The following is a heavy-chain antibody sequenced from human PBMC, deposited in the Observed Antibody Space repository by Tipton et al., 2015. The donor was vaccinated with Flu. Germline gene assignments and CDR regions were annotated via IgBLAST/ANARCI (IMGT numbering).Heavy chain of an antibody. D-gene: IGHD3-3*01. Sequence: SLRLSCEASGFDVSSFYMSWVRQAPGKGLEWVSVLFSGGSTYYADSVKGRFTIARDTSKNTLYLQMSRLTAEDTAVYYCARDTISQNAFDIWGQGTMVTVSS. V-gene: IGHV3-53*01. CDR1: GFDVSSFY. CDR2: LFSGGST. J-gene: IGHJ3*02. CDR3: ARDTISQNAFDI.